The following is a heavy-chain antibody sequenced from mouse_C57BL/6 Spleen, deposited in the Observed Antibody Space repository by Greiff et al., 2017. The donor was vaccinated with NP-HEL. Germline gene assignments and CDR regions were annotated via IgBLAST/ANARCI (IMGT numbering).Heavy chain of an antibody. J-gene: IGHJ3*01. D-gene: IGHD2-2*01. CDR1: GYSFTGYY. CDR2: INPSTGGT. Sequence: EVQLQQSGPELVKPGASVKISCKASGYSFTGYYMNWVKQSPEKSLEWIGEINPSTGGTTYNQKFKAKATLTVDKSSSTAYMQLKSLTSEDSAVYYCARATMVTTEFAYWGQGTLVTVSA. CDR3: ARATMVTTEFAY. V-gene: IGHV1-42*01.